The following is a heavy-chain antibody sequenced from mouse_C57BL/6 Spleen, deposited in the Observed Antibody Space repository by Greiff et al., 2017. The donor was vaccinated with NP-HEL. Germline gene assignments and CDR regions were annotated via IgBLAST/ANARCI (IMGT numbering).Heavy chain of an antibody. CDR3: ARRAIYYDYAWFAY. Sequence: EVKLQESGPGLVKPSQSLSLTCSVTGYSITSGYYWNWIRQFPGNKLEWMGYISYDGSNNYNPSLKNRISITRDTSKSQFFLKLNSVTTEDTATYYCARRAIYYDYAWFAYWGQGTLVTVSA. CDR2: ISYDGSN. V-gene: IGHV3-6*01. D-gene: IGHD2-4*01. CDR1: GYSITSGYY. J-gene: IGHJ3*01.